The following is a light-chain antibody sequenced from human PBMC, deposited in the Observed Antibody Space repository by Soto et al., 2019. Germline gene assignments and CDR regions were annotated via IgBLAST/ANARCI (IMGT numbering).Light chain of an antibody. CDR2: GAS. V-gene: IGKV3-15*01. CDR3: QQYNNWHPIT. CDR1: QSVSSN. J-gene: IGKJ5*01. Sequence: EILFTQSPDTLSVSPGERATLSCRASQSVSSNLAWYQQKPGQAPRLLIYGASTRANGIPARFSGSGSGTEFTLTIRSLQSEDFAVYYCQQYNNWHPITFGQGTRLEIK.